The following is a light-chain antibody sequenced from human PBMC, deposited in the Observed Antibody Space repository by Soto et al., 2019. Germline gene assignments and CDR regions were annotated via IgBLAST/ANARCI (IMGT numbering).Light chain of an antibody. CDR2: EVT. Sequence: QPVLTQPASVSGSPGQSITISCTGSSSDVGAYNFVSWYQHHPGKAPKLILYEVTTRPSGVSSRFSGSKSGNTASLTISGLQADDEASYYCSSYTSSNTPYVFGTGTKVTVL. J-gene: IGLJ1*01. CDR1: SSDVGAYNF. V-gene: IGLV2-14*01. CDR3: SSYTSSNTPYV.